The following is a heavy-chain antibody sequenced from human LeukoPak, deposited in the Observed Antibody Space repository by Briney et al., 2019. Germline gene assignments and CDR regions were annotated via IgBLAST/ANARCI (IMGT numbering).Heavy chain of an antibody. CDR1: GGSISSGDYY. CDR3: ARGHYYGSGLFDY. J-gene: IGHJ4*02. D-gene: IGHD3-10*01. CDR2: IYYSGST. Sequence: SQTLSLTCTVSGGSISSGDYYWSWIRQPPGKGLEWIGYIYYSGSTYYNPSLKSRVTISVDTSKNQFSLKLSSVTAADTAVYYCARGHYYGSGLFDYWGQGTLVTGSS. V-gene: IGHV4-30-4*01.